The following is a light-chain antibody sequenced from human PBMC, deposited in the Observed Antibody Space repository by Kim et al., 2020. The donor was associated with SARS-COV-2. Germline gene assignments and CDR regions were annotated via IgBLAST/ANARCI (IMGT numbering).Light chain of an antibody. Sequence: ASVGDRVTITCRASQGINSNLAWFQQKPGKATKSLIYDASSLQSGVPSKFSGSGSGTDFTLTINSLQPEDFATYYCQQYKSYPLTFGGGTKVDIK. J-gene: IGKJ4*01. CDR1: QGINSN. CDR2: DAS. CDR3: QQYKSYPLT. V-gene: IGKV1-16*02.